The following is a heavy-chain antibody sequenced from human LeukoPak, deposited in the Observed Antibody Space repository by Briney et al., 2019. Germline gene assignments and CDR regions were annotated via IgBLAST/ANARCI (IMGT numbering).Heavy chain of an antibody. Sequence: SETLSLTCTVSGASISSSSYFWGWIRQPPGKGLEWIVSIYYSGSTYYNPSLESRVTISVDTSKKQFSLKLNSVTAADTAVYYCARHGGLKYGGYERRFDYWGQGTLVTVSS. CDR3: ARHGGLKYGGYERRFDY. V-gene: IGHV4-39*01. CDR1: GASISSSSYF. J-gene: IGHJ4*02. CDR2: IYYSGST. D-gene: IGHD5-12*01.